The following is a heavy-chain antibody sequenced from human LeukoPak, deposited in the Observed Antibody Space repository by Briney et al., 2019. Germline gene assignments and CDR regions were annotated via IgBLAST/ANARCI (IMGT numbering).Heavy chain of an antibody. CDR1: GFTFSSYA. CDR2: IPYDGSNK. Sequence: GGSLRLSCAASGFTFSSYAMHWVRQAPGKGLEWVAVIPYDGSNKYYADSVKGRFTISRDNSKNTLYLQMNSLRAEDTAVYYCARDFGSGTYAFDIWGQGTMVTVSS. CDR3: ARDFGSGTYAFDI. V-gene: IGHV3-30*04. J-gene: IGHJ3*02. D-gene: IGHD3-10*01.